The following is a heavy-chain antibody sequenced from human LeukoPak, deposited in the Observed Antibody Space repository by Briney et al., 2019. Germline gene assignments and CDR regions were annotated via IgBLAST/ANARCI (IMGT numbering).Heavy chain of an antibody. D-gene: IGHD3-10*01. CDR3: ARYDGGSGPFDY. CDR1: GGSFSGYY. V-gene: IGHV4-34*01. CDR2: INHSGST. Sequence: PSETLPLTCAVYGGSFSGYYWSWIRQPPGKGLEWIGEINHSGSTNYNPSLKSRVTISVDTSKNQFSLKLSSVTAADTAVYYCARYDGGSGPFDYWGQGTLVTVSS. J-gene: IGHJ4*02.